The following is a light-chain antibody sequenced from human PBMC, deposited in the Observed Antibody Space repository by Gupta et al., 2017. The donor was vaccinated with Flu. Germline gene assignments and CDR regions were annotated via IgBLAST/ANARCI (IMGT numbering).Light chain of an antibody. J-gene: IGKJ1*01. CDR3: QQYNNWPRT. CDR1: QSGSSN. Sequence: ELLLPPSPATLSVSPGARAPLSCRARQSGSSNLAWYQQKPGQAPRLLIYGASTRATGIPARFRGSGSGTEFTLTISSLQSEDFAVYYCQQYNNWPRTFGQGTKVEIK. CDR2: GAS. V-gene: IGKV3-15*01.